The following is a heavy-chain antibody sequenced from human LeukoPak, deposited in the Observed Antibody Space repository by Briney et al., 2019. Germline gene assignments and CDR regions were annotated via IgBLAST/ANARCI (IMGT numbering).Heavy chain of an antibody. V-gene: IGHV4-34*01. CDR2: INHSGST. J-gene: IGHJ4*02. CDR3: ASYGSGSARGGYFDY. CDR1: GGSFSGYY. Sequence: SETLSLTCAAYGGSFSGYYWSWIRQPPGKGLEGIGEINHSGSTNYNPSLKSRVTISVDTSKIQFSLKLSSVTAADTAVYYCASYGSGSARGGYFDYWGQGTLVTVSS. D-gene: IGHD3-10*01.